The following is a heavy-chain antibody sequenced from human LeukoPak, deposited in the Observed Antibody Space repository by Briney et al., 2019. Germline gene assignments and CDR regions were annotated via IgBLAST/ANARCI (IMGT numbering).Heavy chain of an antibody. CDR2: ISGSGGST. V-gene: IGHV3-23*01. D-gene: IGHD3-22*01. CDR1: GFTFSSYA. Sequence: GGSLRLSCAASGFTFSSYAMSWVRQAPGKGLEWVSAISGSGGSTYYADSVKGRFTISRDNSKNTLYLQMNSLRAEDTAVYYCARGGKRITMIVGIQGYFDLWGRGTLVTVSS. J-gene: IGHJ2*01. CDR3: ARGGKRITMIVGIQGYFDL.